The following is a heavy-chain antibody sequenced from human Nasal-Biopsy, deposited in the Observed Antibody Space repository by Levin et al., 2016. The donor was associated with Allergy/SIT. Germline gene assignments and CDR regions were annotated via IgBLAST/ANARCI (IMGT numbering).Heavy chain of an antibody. CDR2: VSDNTNT. Sequence: GESLKISCAVSGFSISGYNMNWVRQAPGKGLEWVSYVSDNTNTYPDSVKGRFTISRDSATNSLFLQMNSLRAEDTAVYYCVRDWDWAFDLWGQGTLVTVSS. CDR3: VRDWDWAFDL. CDR1: GFSISGYN. V-gene: IGHV3-48*01. D-gene: IGHD3/OR15-3a*01. J-gene: IGHJ4*02.